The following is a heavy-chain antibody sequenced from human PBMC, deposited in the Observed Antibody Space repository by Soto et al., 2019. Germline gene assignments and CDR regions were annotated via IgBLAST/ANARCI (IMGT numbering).Heavy chain of an antibody. CDR2: IKSKTDGGTT. V-gene: IGHV3-15*07. J-gene: IGHJ6*04. Sequence: AGGSLRLSCAASGFTFSNAWMNWVRQAPGKGLEWVGRIKSKTDGGTTDYAAPVKGRFTISRDDSKNTLYLQMNSLKTEDTAVYYCTQWEVADTYYYFGMDVWGKGTTVTVCS. D-gene: IGHD2-15*01. CDR3: TQWEVADTYYYFGMDV. CDR1: GFTFSNAW.